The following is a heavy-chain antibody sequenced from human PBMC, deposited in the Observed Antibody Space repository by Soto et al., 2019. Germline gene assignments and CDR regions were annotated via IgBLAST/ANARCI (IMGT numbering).Heavy chain of an antibody. Sequence: GASVKVSCKASGYTFTSYGISWVRQAPGQGLEWMGWISAYNGNTKYSQKFQGRVTITRDTSASTAYMELSSLRSEDTAVYYCAKQSGSGSYYNVGSGGHFDYWGQGTLVTVS. V-gene: IGHV1-18*01. CDR3: AKQSGSGSYYNVGSGGHFDY. CDR1: GYTFTSYG. J-gene: IGHJ4*02. CDR2: ISAYNGNT. D-gene: IGHD3-10*01.